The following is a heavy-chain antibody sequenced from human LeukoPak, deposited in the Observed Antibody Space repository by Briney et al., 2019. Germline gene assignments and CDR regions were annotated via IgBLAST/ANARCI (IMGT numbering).Heavy chain of an antibody. CDR1: GDSVSSNSAA. CDR2: TYYRSKWYN. Sequence: SQTLSLTCAISGDSVSSNSAAWNWIRQSPSRGLEWLGRTYYRSKWYNDYAESVKSRITIKPDTSKNQFSLQVNSVTAADTAVYYCARHILGLSHPSLGWFDPWGQGTLVTVSS. CDR3: ARHILGLSHPSLGWFDP. J-gene: IGHJ5*02. D-gene: IGHD3/OR15-3a*01. V-gene: IGHV6-1*01.